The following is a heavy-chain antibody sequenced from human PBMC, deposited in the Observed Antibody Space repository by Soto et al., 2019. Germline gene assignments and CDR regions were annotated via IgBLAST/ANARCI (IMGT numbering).Heavy chain of an antibody. CDR1: GDTFTSYY. D-gene: IGHD3-22*01. Sequence: SVKVSCKSSGDTFTSYYMHWVRQAPGQGLEWMGIINPSGGSTSYAQKFQGRVTMTRDTSTSTVYMELSSLRSEDTAVYYCARVRRSSGYYYGYWGQGTPVTVS. V-gene: IGHV1-46*01. J-gene: IGHJ4*02. CDR2: INPSGGST. CDR3: ARVRRSSGYYYGY.